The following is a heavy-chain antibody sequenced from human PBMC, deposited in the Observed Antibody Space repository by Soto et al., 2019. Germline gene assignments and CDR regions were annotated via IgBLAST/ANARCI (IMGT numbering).Heavy chain of an antibody. D-gene: IGHD3-22*01. J-gene: IGHJ4*02. CDR2: ISTYNGKT. CDR1: GYKFSSYG. CDR3: ARVNEGVYYDSRGYFDY. Sequence: QVPLVQSGAEVKKPGASVKVSCKASGYKFSSYGITWVRQAPGQGLEWLGWISTYNGKTIYAQNLQDRVTMTIDASTSAAYLELRSLRSDDTALYYCARVNEGVYYDSRGYFDYWGQGTLVTVSS. V-gene: IGHV1-18*01.